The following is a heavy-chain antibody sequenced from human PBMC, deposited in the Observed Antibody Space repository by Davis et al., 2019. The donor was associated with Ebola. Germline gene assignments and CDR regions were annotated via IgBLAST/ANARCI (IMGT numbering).Heavy chain of an antibody. CDR2: LGTSADT. D-gene: IGHD1-26*01. CDR3: VKDTSNIWFDI. Sequence: GESLKISCSAYGFTFGDYAINWVRQAPGKGLEWVSTLGTSADTYYADSVKGRFTISRDNSKNTLYLQMNGLRVEDTAIYFCVKDTSNIWFDIWGQGTMVTVSS. V-gene: IGHV3-23*01. J-gene: IGHJ3*02. CDR1: GFTFGDYA.